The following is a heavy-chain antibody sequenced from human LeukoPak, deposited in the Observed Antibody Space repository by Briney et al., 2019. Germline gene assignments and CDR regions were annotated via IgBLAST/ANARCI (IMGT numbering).Heavy chain of an antibody. J-gene: IGHJ5*02. CDR3: ARVVGCSGGSCYEDNWFAP. CDR1: GGSISSSNW. D-gene: IGHD2-15*01. CDR2: IYHSGST. V-gene: IGHV4-4*02. Sequence: PSETLSLTCTVSGGSISSSNWWSWVRQPPGKGLEWIGEIYHSGSTNYNPSLKSRVTISVDKSKNQFSLKLSSVPAADTAVYYCARVVGCSGGSCYEDNWFAPWGQGTLATVSS.